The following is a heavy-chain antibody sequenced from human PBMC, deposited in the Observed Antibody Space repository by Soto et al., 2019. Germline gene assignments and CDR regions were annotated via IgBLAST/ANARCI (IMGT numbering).Heavy chain of an antibody. CDR1: GYTFTTYD. CDR2: MNPYSGNT. Sequence: QVQLVQSGAEVKEPGASVKVSCKASGYTFTTYDISWVRQATGQGLEWMGWMNPYSGNTGFAQKFQGRVTVTRNPSISTVYMELSGLRPDDTAVYYCARRKERSGPHYFDYWGQGSLVTVSS. CDR3: ARRKERSGPHYFDY. D-gene: IGHD6-25*01. V-gene: IGHV1-8*01. J-gene: IGHJ4*02.